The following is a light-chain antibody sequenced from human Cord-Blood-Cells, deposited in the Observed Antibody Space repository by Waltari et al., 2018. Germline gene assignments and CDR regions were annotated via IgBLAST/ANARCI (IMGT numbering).Light chain of an antibody. V-gene: IGKV1-5*03. CDR3: QQYNNWPPFLYT. CDR2: KAS. J-gene: IGKJ2*01. CDR1: QSISSW. Sequence: DIQMTQSPSTLSASVGDRVTITCRASQSISSWLAWYQQKPGKAPKLLIYKASSLESGVPSRFSGSGSGTEFTLTISSLQSEDFAVYYCQQYNNWPPFLYTFGQGTKLEIK.